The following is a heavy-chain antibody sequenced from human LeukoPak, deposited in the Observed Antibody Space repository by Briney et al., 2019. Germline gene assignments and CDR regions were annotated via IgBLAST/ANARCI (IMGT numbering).Heavy chain of an antibody. D-gene: IGHD3-3*01. CDR2: IYYSGST. J-gene: IGHJ4*02. CDR3: ARGDFWSGYRFDY. V-gene: IGHV4-30-4*08. CDR1: GGSISSGDYY. Sequence: PSETLSLTCTVSGGSISSGDYYWSWIRQPPGKGLEWIGYIYYSGSTYYNPSLKSRVTISVDTSKNQFSLKLSSVTAADTAVYYCARGDFWSGYRFDYWGQGTLVTVSS.